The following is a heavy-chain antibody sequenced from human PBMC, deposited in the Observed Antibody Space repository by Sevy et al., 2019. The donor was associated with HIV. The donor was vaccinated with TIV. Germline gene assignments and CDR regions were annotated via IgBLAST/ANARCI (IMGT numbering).Heavy chain of an antibody. CDR2: IQSKSEGGTT. Sequence: GGSLRLSCAASGFTFSNVLTSWVRQASGKGLEWVGRIQSKSEGGTTDHAAPVKGRFSISRDESSDTLYLQMNSLKTEDTAVYYCTTMMRLYGDPNFWYFDLWGRGTLVTVSS. V-gene: IGHV3-15*01. D-gene: IGHD4-17*01. CDR1: GFTFSNVL. J-gene: IGHJ2*01. CDR3: TTMMRLYGDPNFWYFDL.